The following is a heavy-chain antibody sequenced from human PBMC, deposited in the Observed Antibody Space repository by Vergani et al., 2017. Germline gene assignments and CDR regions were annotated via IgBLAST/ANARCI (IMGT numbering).Heavy chain of an antibody. D-gene: IGHD3-10*01. J-gene: IGHJ3*02. CDR2: IYPGDSDT. V-gene: IGHV5-51*01. CDR1: GYSFTSYW. Sequence: VQLVQSGAEVKKPGESLKISCKGSGYSFTSYWIGWVRQMPGKGLEWMGIIYPGDSDTRYSPSFQGQVTISADKSISTAYLQWSSLKASDTAMYYCATKYYYGSGSYYRSDAFDIWGQGTMVTVSS. CDR3: ATKYYYGSGSYYRSDAFDI.